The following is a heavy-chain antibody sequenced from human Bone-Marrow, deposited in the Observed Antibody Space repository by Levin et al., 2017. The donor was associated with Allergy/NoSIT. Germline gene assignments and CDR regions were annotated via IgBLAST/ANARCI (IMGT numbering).Heavy chain of an antibody. Sequence: LSLTCAASGFTLTNAWMSWVRQAPGKGLEWVGRIKSQGDGGTTDYAAPVKGRISLSRDDSKNVVFLQMNSLKTEDTAVYYCARDEACGGGSCYSYNWFDLWGQGTLVTVSS. CDR1: GFTLTNAW. D-gene: IGHD3-22*01. J-gene: IGHJ5*02. CDR3: ARDEACGGGSCYSYNWFDL. V-gene: IGHV3-15*01. CDR2: IKSQGDGGTT.